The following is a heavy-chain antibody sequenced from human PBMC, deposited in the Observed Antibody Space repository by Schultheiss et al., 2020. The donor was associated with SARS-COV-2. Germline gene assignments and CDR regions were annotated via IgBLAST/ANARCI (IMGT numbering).Heavy chain of an antibody. CDR3: ARVYGDYDAYYFDY. J-gene: IGHJ4*02. CDR1: GGSFSGYY. D-gene: IGHD4-17*01. CDR2: INHSGST. Sequence: SETLSLTCAVYGGSFSGYYWSWIRQPPGKGLEWIGEINHSGSTNYNPSLKSRVTISLDTSKNQFSLKLRSVTAADTAVYYCARVYGDYDAYYFDYWGQGTLVTVSS. V-gene: IGHV4-34*01.